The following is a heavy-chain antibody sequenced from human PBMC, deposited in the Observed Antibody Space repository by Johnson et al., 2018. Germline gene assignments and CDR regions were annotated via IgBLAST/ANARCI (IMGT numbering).Heavy chain of an antibody. CDR3: AKDRVSTMVVGGGLLPDAFDI. V-gene: IGHV3-23*04. Sequence: EVQLVESGGGLVQPGGSLRLSCAASGFTFSSYAMSWVRQAPGKGLEWVSAISGSGGSTYYADSVKGRFTISRDNSKNTRYLQMNSRRAEDTAVYDCAKDRVSTMVVGGGLLPDAFDIWGQGTMVTVSS. CDR1: GFTFSSYA. D-gene: IGHD3-22*01. J-gene: IGHJ3*02. CDR2: ISGSGGST.